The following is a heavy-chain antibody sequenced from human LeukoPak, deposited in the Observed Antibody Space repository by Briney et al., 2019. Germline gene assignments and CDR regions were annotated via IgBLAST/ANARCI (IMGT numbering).Heavy chain of an antibody. J-gene: IGHJ4*01. CDR1: GFTFSNYA. CDR3: AKWGDYDVLTGYYVSDY. CDR2: ITGSGGNT. Sequence: GGSLRLSCVAPGFTFSNYAMSWVRQAPGKGLEWVSAITGSGGNTYYADSVKGRFTISRDNSKNTVFLQMNSLRAEDTAVYYCAKWGDYDVLTGYYVSDYWGQGTLVTVSS. D-gene: IGHD3-9*01. V-gene: IGHV3-23*01.